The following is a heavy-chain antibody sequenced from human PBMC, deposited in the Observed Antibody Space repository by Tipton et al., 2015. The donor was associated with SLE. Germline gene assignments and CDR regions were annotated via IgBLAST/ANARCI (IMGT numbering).Heavy chain of an antibody. CDR1: GYTFTSYG. D-gene: IGHD3-22*01. CDR3: ARYYYDIYGRDV. V-gene: IGHV1-18*01. J-gene: IGHJ6*02. Sequence: QSGPEVKKPGASVKVSCKASGYTFTSYGISWVRQAPGQGLEWMGWISAYNGNTNYAQKLQGRVTMTRNTSISTAYMELSSLRSEGAAVYYCARYYYDIYGRDVWGQGATVTVSS. CDR2: ISAYNGNT.